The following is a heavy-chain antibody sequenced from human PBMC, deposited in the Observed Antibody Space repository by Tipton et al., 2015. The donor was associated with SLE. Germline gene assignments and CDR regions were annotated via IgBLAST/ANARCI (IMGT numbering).Heavy chain of an antibody. CDR3: ARDYTVNAFDI. CDR1: GGSISSYY. V-gene: IGHV4-59*01. D-gene: IGHD4-17*01. J-gene: IGHJ3*02. CDR2: IYYSGST. Sequence: TLSLTCAVSGGSISSYYWSWIRQPPGKGLEWIGYIYYSGSTNYNPSLKSRVTISVDTSKNQFSLKLSSVTAADTAVYYCARDYTVNAFDIWGQGTMVTVSS.